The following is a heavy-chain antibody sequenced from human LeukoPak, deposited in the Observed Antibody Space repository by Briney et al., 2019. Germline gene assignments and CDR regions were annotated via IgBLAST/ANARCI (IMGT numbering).Heavy chain of an antibody. D-gene: IGHD6-13*01. CDR1: GGTFSSSA. CDR2: IIPIFGTA. V-gene: IGHV1-69*05. Sequence: SVKVSCKASGGTFSSSAISWVRQAPGQGLEWMGGIIPIFGTANYAQKFQGRVTITTDESTSTAYMELSSLRSEDTAVYYCARGDPGIAAAGTRNEWFDPRGQGTLVTVSS. J-gene: IGHJ5*02. CDR3: ARGDPGIAAAGTRNEWFDP.